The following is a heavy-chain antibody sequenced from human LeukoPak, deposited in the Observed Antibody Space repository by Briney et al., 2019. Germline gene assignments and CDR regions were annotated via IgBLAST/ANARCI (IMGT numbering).Heavy chain of an antibody. D-gene: IGHD3-3*01. V-gene: IGHV4-30-4*01. CDR2: IYYSGST. J-gene: IGHJ5*02. CDR3: ARGARVVRFLEWLYWFDP. Sequence: PSQTLSLTCTVSGGSISSGDYYWSWIRQPPGKGLEWIGYIYYSGSTYYNPSLKSRVTISVDTSKNQFSLKLSSVTAADTAVYYCARGARVVRFLEWLYWFDPWGQGTLVTVSS. CDR1: GGSISSGDYY.